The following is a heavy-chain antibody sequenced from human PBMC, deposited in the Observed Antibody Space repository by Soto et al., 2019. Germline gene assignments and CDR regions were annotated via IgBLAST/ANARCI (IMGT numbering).Heavy chain of an antibody. V-gene: IGHV1-2*02. Sequence: ASVKVSCKASGYTFTGYYMHWVRQAAGQGLEWMGWINPNSGGTNYAQKFQGRVTMTRDTSISTAYMELSRLRSDDTAVYYCARDYYDSSGYHTRFFDYWGQGTLVTVSS. D-gene: IGHD3-22*01. CDR3: ARDYYDSSGYHTRFFDY. CDR2: INPNSGGT. J-gene: IGHJ4*02. CDR1: GYTFTGYY.